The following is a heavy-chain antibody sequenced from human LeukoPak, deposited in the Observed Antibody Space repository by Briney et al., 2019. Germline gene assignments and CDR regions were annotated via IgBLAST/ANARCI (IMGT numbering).Heavy chain of an antibody. J-gene: IGHJ4*02. CDR3: AREAYSGSYYDS. Sequence: PSETLSLTCTASGGSISSGNYYWSWIRQPAGKGLEWIGRMYTIGSTDYNPSLKSRVTISLDTSKNQFSLRVASVTAADTAVYFCAREAYSGSYYDSWGQGTLVTVSS. CDR2: MYTIGST. V-gene: IGHV4-61*02. D-gene: IGHD1-26*01. CDR1: GGSISSGNYY.